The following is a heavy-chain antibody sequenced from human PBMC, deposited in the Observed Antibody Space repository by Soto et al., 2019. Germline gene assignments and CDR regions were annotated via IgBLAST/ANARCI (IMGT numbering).Heavy chain of an antibody. J-gene: IGHJ5*02. Sequence: XGSLILSCAAAGFTVSSNYMSWVRQAPGKGLEWVSVIYSGGSTYYADSVKGRFTISRDNSKNTLYLQMNSLRAEDTAVYYCARTLGLLWFGESPNHTWFDPWGQGTLVTVSS. CDR3: ARTLGLLWFGESPNHTWFDP. V-gene: IGHV3-53*01. D-gene: IGHD3-10*01. CDR2: IYSGGST. CDR1: GFTVSSNY.